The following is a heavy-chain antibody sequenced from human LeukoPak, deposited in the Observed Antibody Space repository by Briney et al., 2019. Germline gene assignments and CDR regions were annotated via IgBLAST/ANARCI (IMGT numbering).Heavy chain of an antibody. CDR3: ARVMPTGYSNWFDP. V-gene: IGHV1-69*05. D-gene: IGHD6-13*01. Sequence: ASVKVSCKASGGTFSSYAISWVRQAPGQGLEWMGGMCPIFGTANYAQKFQGRVTITTNESTSTAYMELSSLRSEDTAVYYCARVMPTGYSNWFDPWGQGTLVTVSS. CDR2: MCPIFGTA. J-gene: IGHJ5*02. CDR1: GGTFSSYA.